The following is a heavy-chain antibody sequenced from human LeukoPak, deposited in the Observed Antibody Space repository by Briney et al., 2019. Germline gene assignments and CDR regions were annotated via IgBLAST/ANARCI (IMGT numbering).Heavy chain of an antibody. CDR3: ARGPDYYYMDV. CDR1: GYSFTSYW. Sequence: GESLQISCKGSGYSFTSYWIGWVRPMPGKGLEWMGTIYPGDSDTKYSPSFQGQVTISADASISTAYLQWSSLKASDTAMYYCARGPDYYYMDVWGKGTTVTVSS. V-gene: IGHV5-51*01. CDR2: IYPGDSDT. J-gene: IGHJ6*03.